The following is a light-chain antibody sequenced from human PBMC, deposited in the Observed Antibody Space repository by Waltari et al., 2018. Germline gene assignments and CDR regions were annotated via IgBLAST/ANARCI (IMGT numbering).Light chain of an antibody. V-gene: IGLV2-14*01. CDR3: SSYTTSSTLV. CDR1: SSDVGGYNY. Sequence: QSALTQPASVSGSPGQSITISCTGTSSDVGGYNYVSWYQQHPDKAPKPMIYDVSKRPSGGSNRFSGSKSGNTASLTISGLQAEDETDYYCSSYTTSSTLVFGGGTKLTVL. CDR2: DVS. J-gene: IGLJ2*01.